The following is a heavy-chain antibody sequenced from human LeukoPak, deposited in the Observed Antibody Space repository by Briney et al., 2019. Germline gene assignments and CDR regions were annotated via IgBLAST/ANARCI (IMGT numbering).Heavy chain of an antibody. Sequence: ASVKVSCNASGYTFTSYDINWVRQATGQGLEWMGWMNPNSGNTGYAQKFQGRVTMTRNTSISTAYMELSSLRSEDKAVYYWARSVRGGIHLYYMDVWGKGTTVTVSS. J-gene: IGHJ6*03. CDR3: ARSVRGGIHLYYMDV. CDR2: MNPNSGNT. CDR1: GYTFTSYD. V-gene: IGHV1-8*01. D-gene: IGHD3-10*02.